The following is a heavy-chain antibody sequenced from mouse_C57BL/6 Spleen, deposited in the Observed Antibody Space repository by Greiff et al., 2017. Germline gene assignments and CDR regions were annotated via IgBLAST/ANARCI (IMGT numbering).Heavy chain of an antibody. J-gene: IGHJ1*03. V-gene: IGHV1-82*01. D-gene: IGHD2-2*01. Sequence: VQLQQSGPELVKPGASVKISCKASGYAFSSSWMNWVKQRPGKGLEWIGRIYPGDGDTNYNGKFKGKATLTADKSSSTAYMQLSSLTSEDSAVYFCARKATMVKNWYFDVWGTGTTVTVSS. CDR1: GYAFSSSW. CDR2: IYPGDGDT. CDR3: ARKATMVKNWYFDV.